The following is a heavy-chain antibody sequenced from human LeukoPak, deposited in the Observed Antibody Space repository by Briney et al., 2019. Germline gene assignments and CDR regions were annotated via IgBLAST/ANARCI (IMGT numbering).Heavy chain of an antibody. CDR2: VIPIFGIA. J-gene: IGHJ5*02. CDR3: ARCDVDIVATIGFDP. CDR1: GGTFSSYA. Sequence: SVKVSCKASGGTFSSYAISWVRQAPGQGLEWMGRVIPIFGIANYAQKFQGRVTITADKSTSTTYMELSSLRSEDTAVYYCARCDVDIVATIGFDPGGQGTLVTVSS. D-gene: IGHD5-12*01. V-gene: IGHV1-69*04.